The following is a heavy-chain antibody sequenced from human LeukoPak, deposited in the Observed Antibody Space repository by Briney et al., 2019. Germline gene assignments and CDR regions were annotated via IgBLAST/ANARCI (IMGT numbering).Heavy chain of an antibody. CDR3: ARAPPSDDILTGYYGLHY. CDR1: GFTVSSNY. D-gene: IGHD3-9*01. J-gene: IGHJ4*02. Sequence: GGSLRLSCAASGFTVSSNYMSWIRQAPGKGLEWVSYISSSSSYTNYADSVKGRFTISRDNAKNSLYLQMNSLRAEDTAVYYCARAPPSDDILTGYYGLHYWGQGTLVTVSS. CDR2: ISSSSSYT. V-gene: IGHV3-11*05.